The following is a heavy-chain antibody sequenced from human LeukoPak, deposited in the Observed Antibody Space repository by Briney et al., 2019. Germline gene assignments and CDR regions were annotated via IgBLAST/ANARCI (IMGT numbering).Heavy chain of an antibody. D-gene: IGHD3-10*01. CDR2: VSRRGSTI. Sequence: PGGSLRLSCGAWGFTFRSYEMNWVRQAPGKGREGVSYVSRRGSTIYYADSVKGRFTISRDNAKHSLYLQMHSLRAEDTAVYYCARERHHYYGPGSYYLSSGMDVWGQGTTVTVSS. CDR3: ARERHHYYGPGSYYLSSGMDV. V-gene: IGHV3-48*03. CDR1: GFTFRSYE. J-gene: IGHJ6*02.